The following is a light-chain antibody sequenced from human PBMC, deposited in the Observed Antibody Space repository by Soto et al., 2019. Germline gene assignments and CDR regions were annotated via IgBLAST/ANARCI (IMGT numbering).Light chain of an antibody. CDR3: QHIFT. CDR1: QSVSSSY. CDR2: GAS. Sequence: EIVLTQSPGTLSLSPGERATLSCRASQSVSSSYLAWYQQKPGQAPRLLIYGASSRATGIPDRFSGSGSGTDFTLTISRLEPEDCAVYYCQHIFTFGPGTKVYIK. V-gene: IGKV3-20*01. J-gene: IGKJ3*01.